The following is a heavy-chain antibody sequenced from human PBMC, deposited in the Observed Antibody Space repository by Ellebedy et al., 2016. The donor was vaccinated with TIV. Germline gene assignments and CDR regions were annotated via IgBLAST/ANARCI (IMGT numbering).Heavy chain of an antibody. D-gene: IGHD2-2*01. J-gene: IGHJ4*02. V-gene: IGHV4-59*01. CDR3: AASESADSDY. CDR1: GGSIRNYY. Sequence: MPSETLSLTCTVSGGSIRNYYCPWIRQPTGKGLEWIGHMYYSGSSNYNPSRKSRVTMSIDTSKNQFSLKMSSVTAADTAVYYCAASESADSDYWGPGTLVTVSS. CDR2: MYYSGSS.